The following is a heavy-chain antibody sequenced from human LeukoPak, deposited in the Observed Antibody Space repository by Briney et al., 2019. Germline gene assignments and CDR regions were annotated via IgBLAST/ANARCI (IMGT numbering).Heavy chain of an antibody. CDR3: ARAETEIDFWSGERFFQQ. D-gene: IGHD3-3*01. J-gene: IGHJ1*01. CDR1: GYTFTGYH. V-gene: IGHV1-2*02. CDR2: INPNSGGT. Sequence: ASVKLACQASGYTFTGYHMHWVRQAPGQGLEWMGWINPNSGGTNYAQKFQGRVTMTRDTSISTAYMELSRLRSDDTAVYYCARAETEIDFWSGERFFQQWGKGNLVTVSS.